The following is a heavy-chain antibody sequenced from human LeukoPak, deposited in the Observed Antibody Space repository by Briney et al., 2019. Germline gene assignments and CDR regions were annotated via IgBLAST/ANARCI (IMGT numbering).Heavy chain of an antibody. CDR1: GFSFSSYA. CDR2: ISGSGGST. CDR3: AKGGSSSLSYNWFDP. J-gene: IGHJ5*02. Sequence: GGSLRLSCAASGFSFSSYAMSWVRQAPGKGLEWVSAISGSGGSTYYADSVKGRFTISRDNSKSTLYLQMNSLRAEDTAVYYCAKGGSSSLSYNWFDPWGQGTLVTVSS. D-gene: IGHD6-13*01. V-gene: IGHV3-23*01.